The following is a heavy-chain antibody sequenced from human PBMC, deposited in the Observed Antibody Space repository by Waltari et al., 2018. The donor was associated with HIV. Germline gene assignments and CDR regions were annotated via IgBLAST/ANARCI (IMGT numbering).Heavy chain of an antibody. J-gene: IGHJ3*01. CDR3: GAFLCAEDCRDGFDV. D-gene: IGHD2-21*02. V-gene: IGHV3-21*06. CDR1: GFTFKTSS. Sequence: ESGGGRAKPGGTLQLSCSGSGFTFKTSSVSWIRQTPGRGLEWISSISDDSSFIYYADSVKGRFTVSRDNVRNSVFLQINDVRAEDTATYFCGAFLCAEDCRDGFDVWGQGTMVTVS. CDR2: ISDDSSFI.